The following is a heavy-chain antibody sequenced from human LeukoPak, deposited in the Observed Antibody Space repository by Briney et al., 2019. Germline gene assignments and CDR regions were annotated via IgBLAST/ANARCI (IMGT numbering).Heavy chain of an antibody. J-gene: IGHJ2*01. V-gene: IGHV1-24*01. CDR2: FDPEDGET. Sequence: GASVKVSFKVSGYTLTELSMHWVRQAPGKGLEWMGGFDPEDGETIYAQKFQGRVTMTEDTSTGTAYMELSSLRSEDTAVYYCAIWFGEMRNDAFDIWGRGTLVTVSS. CDR1: GYTLTELS. CDR3: AIWFGEMRNDAFDI. D-gene: IGHD3-10*01.